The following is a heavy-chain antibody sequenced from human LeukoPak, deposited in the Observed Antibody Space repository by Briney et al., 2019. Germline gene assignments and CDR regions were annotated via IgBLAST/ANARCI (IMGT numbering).Heavy chain of an antibody. Sequence: SETLSLTCAVYGWSFSRYYWSWIRQPPGNGLDWIGEINHSGSTNYSPSLTSLVTTSVNTSKNQFSLTLSSVTASDSAVYYWARGRGYCDGLSCDGFDCWGQGTLVTVSS. CDR3: ARGRGYCDGLSCDGFDC. D-gene: IGHD2-15*01. J-gene: IGHJ4*02. CDR1: GWSFSRYY. V-gene: IGHV4-34*01. CDR2: INHSGST.